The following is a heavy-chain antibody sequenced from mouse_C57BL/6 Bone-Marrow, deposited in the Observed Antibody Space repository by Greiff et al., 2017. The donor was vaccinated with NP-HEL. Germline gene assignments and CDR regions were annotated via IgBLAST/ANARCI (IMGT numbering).Heavy chain of an antibody. Sequence: QVHVKQSGAELAKPGASVKLSCKASGYTFTSYWMHWVKQRPGQGLEWIGYINPSSGYTKYNQQFKDKATLTADKSSSTAYMQLSSLTYEDSAVYYCARERRSYFSYYAMDYWGQGTSVTVSS. D-gene: IGHD1-1*01. CDR3: ARERRSYFSYYAMDY. CDR1: GYTFTSYW. J-gene: IGHJ4*01. V-gene: IGHV1-7*01. CDR2: INPSSGYT.